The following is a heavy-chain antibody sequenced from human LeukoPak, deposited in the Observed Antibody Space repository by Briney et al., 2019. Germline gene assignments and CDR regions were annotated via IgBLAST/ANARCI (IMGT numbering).Heavy chain of an antibody. Sequence: SETLSLTCAVYGGSFSGYYWSWIRQPPGKGLEWIGEINHSGSTNYNPSLKSRVTISVDTSKNQFPLKLSSVTAADTAVYYCARVPFRYCSSTSCYTANYYYYGMDVWGQGTTVTVSS. CDR2: INHSGST. CDR3: ARVPFRYCSSTSCYTANYYYYGMDV. J-gene: IGHJ6*02. CDR1: GGSFSGYY. D-gene: IGHD2-2*02. V-gene: IGHV4-34*01.